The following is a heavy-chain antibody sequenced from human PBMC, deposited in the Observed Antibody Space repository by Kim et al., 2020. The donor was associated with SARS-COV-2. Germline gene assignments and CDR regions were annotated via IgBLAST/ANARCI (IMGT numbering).Heavy chain of an antibody. V-gene: IGHV4-28*01. CDR3: ARNQGMRREAMDV. Sequence: YYNRSLKSRVTMYVDTSKNQFSLKLTSVTAVDTAVYYCARNQGMRREAMDVWGQGTTVTVSS. J-gene: IGHJ6*02.